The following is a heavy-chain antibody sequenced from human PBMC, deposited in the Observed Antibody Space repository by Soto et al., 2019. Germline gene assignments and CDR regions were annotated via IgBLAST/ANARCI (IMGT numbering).Heavy chain of an antibody. CDR2: IYTSGST. D-gene: IGHD1-1*01. Sequence: QVQLQESGPGLVKPSETLSLTCTVSGGSISSYYWSWIRQPAGKGLEWIGRIYTSGSTNYNPSLKSRVTMSVDTSNNQFSLKLSSVTAADPAVYYCATALLDPYYYYGMDVWGQGTTVTVSS. CDR1: GGSISSYY. V-gene: IGHV4-4*07. CDR3: ATALLDPYYYYGMDV. J-gene: IGHJ6*02.